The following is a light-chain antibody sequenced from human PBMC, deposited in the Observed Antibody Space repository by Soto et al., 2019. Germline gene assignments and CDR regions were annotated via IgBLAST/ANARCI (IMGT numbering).Light chain of an antibody. J-gene: IGKJ1*01. CDR1: QSVSNSY. V-gene: IGKV3-20*01. Sequence: EIVLTQSPGTLYLSPGERATLSCRASQSVSNSYLAWYQQKPGQAPRLLIYGASSRATGIPDRFSGSGSGTDFARTISRLEPEDFAVYHCQQYGGSPWTFGQGTKVEIK. CDR2: GAS. CDR3: QQYGGSPWT.